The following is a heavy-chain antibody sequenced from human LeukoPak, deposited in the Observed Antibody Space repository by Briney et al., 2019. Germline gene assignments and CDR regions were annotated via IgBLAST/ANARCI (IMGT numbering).Heavy chain of an antibody. CDR1: GFTFSSFD. J-gene: IGHJ6*03. D-gene: IGHD1-1*01. CDR3: ARGPPRGKYYYMDV. CDR2: IGTASDT. Sequence: GGSLRLSCAASGFTFSSFDMHWVRQATGQGLEWVSTIGTASDTYYPGSVEGRFTLSRDNANNSLYLQMNSLTAGDTAVYYCARGPPRGKYYYMDVWGKGTTVTVSS. V-gene: IGHV3-13*01.